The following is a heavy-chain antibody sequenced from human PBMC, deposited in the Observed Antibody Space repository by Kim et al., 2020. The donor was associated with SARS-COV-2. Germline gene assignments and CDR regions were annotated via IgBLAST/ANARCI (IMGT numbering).Heavy chain of an antibody. J-gene: IGHJ4*02. Sequence: YAQGFTGRFVFSLDTSVSTAYLQISSLKAEDTAVYYCARDWGTAMVILDYWGQGTLVTVSS. V-gene: IGHV7-4-1*02. D-gene: IGHD5-18*01. CDR3: ARDWGTAMVILDY.